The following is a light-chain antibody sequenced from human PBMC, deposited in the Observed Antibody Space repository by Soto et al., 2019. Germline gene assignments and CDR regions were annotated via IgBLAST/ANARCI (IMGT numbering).Light chain of an antibody. CDR1: QRMSSNY. J-gene: IGKJ2*01. V-gene: IGKV3-20*01. CDR2: GTS. CDR3: QQYGTIPPRYT. Sequence: ELVLTQSPGTLSLSPGERATLSCRASQRMSSNYLAWYQQKPGQSPRLLIYGTSSRATGIPDRFSGSGSGTDFTLNISGLEPEDSAVYYCQQYGTIPPRYTFGQGTKLEIK.